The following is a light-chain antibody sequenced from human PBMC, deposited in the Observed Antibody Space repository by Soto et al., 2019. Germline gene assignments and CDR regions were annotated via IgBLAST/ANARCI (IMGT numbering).Light chain of an antibody. CDR1: QSVSSSY. CDR3: QQYGSSPRT. V-gene: IGKV3-20*01. J-gene: IGKJ1*01. CDR2: GTS. Sequence: EIVLTQSPGTLSLSPGERATLSCRASQSVSSSYLAWYQQKPGQAPRLLIYGTSSTATGIRDRFSGSGSGTDFTLTISRLEPEDFAVYYCQQYGSSPRTFSQGTKVAIK.